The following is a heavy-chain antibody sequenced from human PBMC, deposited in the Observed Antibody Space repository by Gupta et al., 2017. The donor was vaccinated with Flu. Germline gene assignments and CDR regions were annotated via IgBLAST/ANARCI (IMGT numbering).Heavy chain of an antibody. V-gene: IGHV4-38-2*01. J-gene: IGHJ4*02. CDR1: GYSISSGNY. D-gene: IGHD1-26*01. CDR2: IYHTGNS. CDR3: GRVPPYRAVDD. Sequence: QVQLQESGPGLVKPSETLSLTCDVSGYSISSGNYWGWIRQPPGKGREWIGSIYHTGNSYYNPSLKSRVTISVDTSKNQFALKVPSVTAADTDVYYCGRVPPYRAVDDGGPGTLVTVSS.